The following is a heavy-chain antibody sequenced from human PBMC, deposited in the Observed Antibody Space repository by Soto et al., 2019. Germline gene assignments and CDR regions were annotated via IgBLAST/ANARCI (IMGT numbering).Heavy chain of an antibody. CDR1: GRSVTNRSYF. CDR2: VLFIGKS. V-gene: IGHV4-39*01. Sequence: ETLSLTFIVCGRSVTNRSYFCGWIRQSPEKGLEWTGSVLFIGKSSSNSSVKGRVTMSLATSQNPFSLNLNSVTASGTAVYFCVSQRTTVITQAYFDYWGPGALGTVSS. J-gene: IGHJ4*02. CDR3: VSQRTTVITQAYFDY. D-gene: IGHD4-4*01.